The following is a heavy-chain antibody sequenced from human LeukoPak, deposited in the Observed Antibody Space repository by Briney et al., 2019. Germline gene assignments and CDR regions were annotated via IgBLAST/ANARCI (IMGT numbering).Heavy chain of an antibody. CDR2: IYYSGST. CDR1: GGSISSYY. J-gene: IGHJ3*02. CDR3: ARYYDILTGYRNDAFDI. V-gene: IGHV4-59*01. D-gene: IGHD3-9*01. Sequence: NTSETLSLTCTVSGGSISSYYWSWIRQPPGKGLEWIGYIYYSGSTNYNPSLKSRVTISVDTSKNQFSLKLSSVTAADTAVYYCARYYDILTGYRNDAFDIWGQGTMVTVSS.